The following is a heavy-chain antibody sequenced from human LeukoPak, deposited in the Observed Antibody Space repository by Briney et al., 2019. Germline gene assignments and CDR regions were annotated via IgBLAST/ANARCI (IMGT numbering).Heavy chain of an antibody. CDR2: IIPIFGTA. D-gene: IGHD3-10*01. J-gene: IGHJ6*03. V-gene: IGHV1-69*06. CDR3: ARSSSGVWSGYYYYMDV. Sequence: ASVKVSCKASGGTFSSYAISWVRQAPGQGLEWMGGIIPIFGTANYAQKFQGRVTITADKSTSTAYMELSSLRSEDTAVYYCARSSSGVWSGYYYYMDVWGKGTTVTISS. CDR1: GGTFSSYA.